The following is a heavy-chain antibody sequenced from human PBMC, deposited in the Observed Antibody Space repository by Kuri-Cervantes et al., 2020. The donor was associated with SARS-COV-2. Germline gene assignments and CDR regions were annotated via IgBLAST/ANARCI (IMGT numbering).Heavy chain of an antibody. CDR2: INHSGST. Sequence: GSLRLSCAVYGGSFSGYYWSWICQPPGKGLEWIGEINHSGSTNYNPSLKSRVTISVDTSKNQFSLELSSVTAADTAVYYRARGGYSGYEGWFDPWGQGTLVTVSS. CDR3: ARGGYSGYEGWFDP. V-gene: IGHV4-34*01. D-gene: IGHD5-12*01. CDR1: GGSFSGYY. J-gene: IGHJ5*02.